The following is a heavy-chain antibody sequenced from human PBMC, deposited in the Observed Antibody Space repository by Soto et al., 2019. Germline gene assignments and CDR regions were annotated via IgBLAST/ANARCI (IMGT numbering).Heavy chain of an antibody. CDR2: IYYSGTT. D-gene: IGHD5-18*01. J-gene: IGHJ5*02. V-gene: IGHV4-59*08. Sequence: PSETLSLTCDVYGGSFSGYIWSWIRQPPGQGLEWIGYIYYSGTTNYNPSLKSRVSISVDTSKNQFSLKLNSVTASDTAVYYCARFGYSYSSNWFDPWGQGTLVTVSS. CDR3: ARFGYSYSSNWFDP. CDR1: GGSFSGYI.